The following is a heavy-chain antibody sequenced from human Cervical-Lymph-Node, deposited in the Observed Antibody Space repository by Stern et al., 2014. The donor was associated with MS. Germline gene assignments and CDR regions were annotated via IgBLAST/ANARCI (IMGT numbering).Heavy chain of an antibody. CDR3: ARDIVVVVAALPDFHHGMDV. V-gene: IGHV1-46*03. Sequence: QLVQSGPEVQKPGASVRLSCQTSGYTFTSYYIHWVRQAPGQGLELMGIVKTKAGDTTYAQKFQGRVTITRDTSTSTVYLEVSSLKPEDTAIYYCARDIVVVVAALPDFHHGMDVWGQGTAVTVSS. D-gene: IGHD2-15*01. J-gene: IGHJ6*02. CDR2: VKTKAGDT. CDR1: GYTFTSYY.